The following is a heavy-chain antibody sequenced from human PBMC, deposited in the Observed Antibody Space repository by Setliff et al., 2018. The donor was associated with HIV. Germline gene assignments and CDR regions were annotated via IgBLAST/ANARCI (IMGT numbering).Heavy chain of an antibody. Sequence: SESLSLTCTVSGGSISSYYWSWIRQPPGKGLEWIGYIYYSGSTNYNPSLKSRVTISVDTSKNQFSLRLNSVTAADTAVYYCASDISPDDGYNRLHYLDYWGQGTLVTVSS. J-gene: IGHJ4*02. V-gene: IGHV4-59*08. CDR3: ASDISPDDGYNRLHYLDY. CDR1: GGSISSYY. CDR2: IYYSGST. D-gene: IGHD5-12*01.